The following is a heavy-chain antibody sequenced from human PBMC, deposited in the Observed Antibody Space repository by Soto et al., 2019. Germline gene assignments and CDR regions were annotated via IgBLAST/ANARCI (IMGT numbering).Heavy chain of an antibody. V-gene: IGHV3-43*01. CDR1: GFTFDDYS. CDR3: GKDGAVTDYTNIGY. J-gene: IGHJ4*02. Sequence: EVQLVESGGVVVQPGGSLRLSCAASGFTFDDYSMHWVRQAPGKGLEWVSLISWDGRSTYYGDSVRGRFTISRDNSKNSLYLQMNSLTSEDTAFYYCGKDGAVTDYTNIGYWGQGALVAVSS. D-gene: IGHD2-8*01. CDR2: ISWDGRST.